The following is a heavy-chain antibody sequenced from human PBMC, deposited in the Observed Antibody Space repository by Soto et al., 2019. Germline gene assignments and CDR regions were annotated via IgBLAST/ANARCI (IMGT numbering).Heavy chain of an antibody. CDR2: ISYDGSNK. CDR3: AKDLGSAVVPAAIVALPDY. Sequence: QVQLVESGGGVIQPGRSLRLSCAASGFTFSSYGMHWVRQAPGKVLEWVAVISYDGSNKYYADSVKGRFTISRDNSKNTLYLQQTSRRAEDTAVYYCAKDLGSAVVPAAIVALPDYWGQGTLVTVSS. CDR1: GFTFSSYG. J-gene: IGHJ4*02. V-gene: IGHV3-30*18. D-gene: IGHD2-2*01.